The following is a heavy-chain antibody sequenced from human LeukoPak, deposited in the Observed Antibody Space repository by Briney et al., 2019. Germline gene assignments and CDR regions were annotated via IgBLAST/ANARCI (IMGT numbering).Heavy chain of an antibody. CDR3: ARPSDWWELLRLDY. V-gene: IGHV1-2*06. D-gene: IGHD1-26*01. CDR2: INPNSGGT. J-gene: IGHJ4*02. Sequence: ASVKVSSKASGYTFTGYYMHWVRQAPGQGLEWMGRINPNSGGTNYAQKFQGRVTMTRDTSISTAYMELSRLRSDDTAVYYCARPSDWWELLRLDYWGQGTLVTVSS. CDR1: GYTFTGYY.